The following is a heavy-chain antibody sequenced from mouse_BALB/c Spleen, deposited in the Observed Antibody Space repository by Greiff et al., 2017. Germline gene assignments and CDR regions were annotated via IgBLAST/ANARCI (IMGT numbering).Heavy chain of an antibody. CDR3: ARDLYYGSSYNWYFDV. Sequence: EVMLVESGGGLVQPGGSLRLSCATSGFTFTDYYMSWVRQPPGKALEWLGFIRNKANGYTTEYSASVKGRFTISRDNSQSILYLQMNTLRAEDSATYYCARDLYYGSSYNWYFDVWGAGTTVTVAS. V-gene: IGHV7-3*02. D-gene: IGHD1-1*01. CDR2: IRNKANGYTT. CDR1: GFTFTDYY. J-gene: IGHJ1*01.